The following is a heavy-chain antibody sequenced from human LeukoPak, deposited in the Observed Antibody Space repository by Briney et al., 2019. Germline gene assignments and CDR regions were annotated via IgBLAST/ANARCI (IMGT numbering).Heavy chain of an antibody. J-gene: IGHJ4*02. CDR3: ARGGYYYPD. CDR1: GFTFSHYL. CDR2: IKQDGSEK. D-gene: IGHD3-22*01. Sequence: GGSLRLSGAASGFTFSHYLMTWVRQAPGKGLEWVATIKQDGSEKYYVDSVKGRFTISRDNAKNSLYLQMNSLRAEDTAVYYCARGGYYYPDWGQGTLVTVST. V-gene: IGHV3-7*04.